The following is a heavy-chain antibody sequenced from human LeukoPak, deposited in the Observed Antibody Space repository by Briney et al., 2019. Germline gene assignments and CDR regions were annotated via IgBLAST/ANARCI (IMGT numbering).Heavy chain of an antibody. CDR3: ARVEEYQLLFGAFDI. CDR1: GGSISSHY. V-gene: IGHV4-59*11. Sequence: PSETLSLTCTVSGGSISSHYWSWIRQPPGKGLEWIGYIYYSGSTNYNPSLKSRVTISVDTSKNQFSLKLSSVTAADTAVYYCARVEEYQLLFGAFDIWGPGTMVTVSS. J-gene: IGHJ3*02. D-gene: IGHD2-2*01. CDR2: IYYSGST.